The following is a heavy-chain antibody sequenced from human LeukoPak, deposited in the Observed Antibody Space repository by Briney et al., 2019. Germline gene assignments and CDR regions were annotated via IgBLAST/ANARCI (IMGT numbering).Heavy chain of an antibody. J-gene: IGHJ5*02. CDR3: ARGGYILTANWFDP. V-gene: IGHV3-23*01. CDR2: ISGSGGST. CDR1: GFTFSTYG. D-gene: IGHD3-9*01. Sequence: QPGGTLRLSCVASGFTFSTYGMSWVRQAPGKGLEWVSAISGSGGSTYYADSVKGRFTISRDNAKKSLYLQMNSLRAEDTAVYYCARGGYILTANWFDPWGQGTLVTVSS.